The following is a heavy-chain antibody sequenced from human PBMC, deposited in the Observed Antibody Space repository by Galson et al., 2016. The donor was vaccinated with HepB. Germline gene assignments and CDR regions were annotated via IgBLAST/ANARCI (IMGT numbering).Heavy chain of an antibody. J-gene: IGHJ3*02. CDR3: APLPYQLPLRLHAFDT. V-gene: IGHV1-24*01. Sequence: SVKVSCKVSGNTLNQLCIHWVRQAPGKGLEWMGGFHPEDGETLYAQKFQGRVIMTEDTSTDTAYMELSSLRSDDTARYYCAPLPYQLPLRLHAFDTWGQGTMVTVSS. CDR2: FHPEDGET. D-gene: IGHD2-15*01. CDR1: GNTLNQLC.